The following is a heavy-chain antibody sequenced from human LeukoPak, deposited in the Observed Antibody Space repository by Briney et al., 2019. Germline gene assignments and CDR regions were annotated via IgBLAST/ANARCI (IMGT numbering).Heavy chain of an antibody. D-gene: IGHD3-16*01. Sequence: KTSETLSLTCAVSGGSFSGYYWSWIRPPPGKGLEWIGEINHSGSTNYNPSLKSRVTLSVATSKNQFSLKLSSVTAADTAVYYFARAGWGKVAFDIWGQGTMVTVSS. CDR3: ARAGWGKVAFDI. V-gene: IGHV4-34*01. CDR1: GGSFSGYY. CDR2: INHSGST. J-gene: IGHJ3*02.